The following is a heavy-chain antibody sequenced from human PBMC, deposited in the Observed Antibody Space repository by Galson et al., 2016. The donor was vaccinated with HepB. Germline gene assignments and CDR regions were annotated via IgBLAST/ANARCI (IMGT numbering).Heavy chain of an antibody. Sequence: SETLSLTCTVFGGSISPFYWTWIRQPAGKGLEWVGRIHSSGSTKYNASLNSRVTMSIDTSKNQFSLNLRSATAADTAVYYCATSTLTTPPPHHYNYYYYLDVWGKGTTVTVSS. V-gene: IGHV4-4*07. J-gene: IGHJ6*03. D-gene: IGHD4-17*01. CDR3: ATSTLTTPPPHHYNYYYYLDV. CDR2: IHSSGST. CDR1: GGSISPFY.